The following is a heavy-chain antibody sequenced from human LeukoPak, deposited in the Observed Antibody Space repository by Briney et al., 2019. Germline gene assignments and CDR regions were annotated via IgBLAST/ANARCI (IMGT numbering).Heavy chain of an antibody. CDR3: ARDRRIAVAAVEYFQH. Sequence: GGSLRLSCAASGFTFSSYAMSWVRQAPGKGLEWVAVIWYDGSNKYYADSVKGRFTISRDNSKNTLYLQMNSLRAEDTAVYYCARDRRIAVAAVEYFQHWGQGTLVTVSS. D-gene: IGHD6-19*01. CDR2: IWYDGSNK. V-gene: IGHV3-33*08. CDR1: GFTFSSYA. J-gene: IGHJ1*01.